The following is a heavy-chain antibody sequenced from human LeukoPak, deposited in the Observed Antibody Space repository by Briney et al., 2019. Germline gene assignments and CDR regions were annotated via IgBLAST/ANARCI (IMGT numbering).Heavy chain of an antibody. D-gene: IGHD6-6*01. CDR3: ARGGSIAARPIDY. V-gene: IGHV3-64*01. J-gene: IGHJ4*02. Sequence: GGSLRLSCAASGFTFSSYAMHWVRQAPGKGLEYVSAISSNGGSTYYANSVKGRFTISRDNSKNTLFLQMGSLRAEDMAVYYCARGGSIAARPIDYWGQGTLVTVSS. CDR2: ISSNGGST. CDR1: GFTFSSYA.